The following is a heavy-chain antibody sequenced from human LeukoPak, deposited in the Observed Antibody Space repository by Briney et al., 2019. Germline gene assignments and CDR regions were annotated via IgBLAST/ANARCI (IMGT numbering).Heavy chain of an antibody. Sequence: TGGSLRLACAASGFRFSSYAMSWVRQAPGKGLEWVSAISGSGVSTYYADSVKGRFTISRDNSKNTLHLQMNSLRAEDTAVYYCAKDLTIFGVVSDAFDIWGQGTMVTVSS. D-gene: IGHD3-3*01. CDR1: GFRFSSYA. CDR3: AKDLTIFGVVSDAFDI. V-gene: IGHV3-23*01. CDR2: ISGSGVST. J-gene: IGHJ3*02.